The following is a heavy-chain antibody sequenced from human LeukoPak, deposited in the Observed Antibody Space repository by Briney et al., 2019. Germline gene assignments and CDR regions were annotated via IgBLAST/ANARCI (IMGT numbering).Heavy chain of an antibody. Sequence: GGSLRLSCAASGFTFSSYAMHWVRQAPGKGLEWVAVISYDGSSKYYADSVKGRFTISRDNSKNTLYLQMNSLRAEDTAVYYCARATYYYDSSGYYGAFDIWGQGTMVTVSS. D-gene: IGHD3-22*01. CDR1: GFTFSSYA. CDR2: ISYDGSSK. V-gene: IGHV3-30*04. J-gene: IGHJ3*02. CDR3: ARATYYYDSSGYYGAFDI.